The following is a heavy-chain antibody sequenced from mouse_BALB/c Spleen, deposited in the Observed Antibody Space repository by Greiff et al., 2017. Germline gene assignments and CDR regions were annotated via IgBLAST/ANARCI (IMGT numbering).Heavy chain of an antibody. CDR1: GFTFSSFG. V-gene: IGHV5-17*02. CDR2: ISSGSSTI. CDR3: ARKGGYSRGFDY. D-gene: IGHD2-14*01. Sequence: EVQVVESGGGLVQPGGSRKLSCAASGFTFSSFGMHWVRQAPEKGLEWVAYISSGSSTIYYADTVKGRFTISRDNPKNTLFLQMTSLRSEDTAMYYCARKGGYSRGFDYWGQGTTLTVSS. J-gene: IGHJ2*01.